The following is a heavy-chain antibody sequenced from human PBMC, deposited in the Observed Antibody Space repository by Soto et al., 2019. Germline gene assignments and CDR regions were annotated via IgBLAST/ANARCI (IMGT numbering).Heavy chain of an antibody. D-gene: IGHD6-19*01. V-gene: IGHV4-30-4*01. J-gene: IGHJ3*02. CDR3: ARDQFRQQWSRGAFDI. CDR2: IYYSGST. Sequence: QVQLQESGPGLVKPSQTLSLTCTVSGGSISSGDYYWSWIRQPPGKGLEWIGYIYYSGSTYYNPSLKSRVTISVDTSKNQFSLKLSSVTAADTAVYYCARDQFRQQWSRGAFDIWGQGTMVTVSS. CDR1: GGSISSGDYY.